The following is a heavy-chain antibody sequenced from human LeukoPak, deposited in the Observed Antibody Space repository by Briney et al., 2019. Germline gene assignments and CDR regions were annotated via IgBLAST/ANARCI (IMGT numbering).Heavy chain of an antibody. Sequence: SETLSLTCDVSGGSISTTNWWTWVRQPPGKGLEWIGEIHYGGSATYNPSLNSRVSISLDKSKNQFSLKLRSVTAADTAVYYCARPNTYDVGNNAFDIWGQGTMVTVSS. CDR3: ARPNTYDVGNNAFDI. D-gene: IGHD2/OR15-2a*01. V-gene: IGHV4-4*02. J-gene: IGHJ3*02. CDR1: GGSISTTNW. CDR2: IHYGGSA.